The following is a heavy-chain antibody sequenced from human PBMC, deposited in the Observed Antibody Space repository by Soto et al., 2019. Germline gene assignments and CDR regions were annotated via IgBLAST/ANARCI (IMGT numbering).Heavy chain of an antibody. V-gene: IGHV1-69*02. D-gene: IGHD6-13*01. CDR2: IIPILGIA. CDR1: GGTFSSYT. Sequence: ASVKVSCKASGGTFSSYTISWVRQAPGQGLEWMGRIIPILGIANYAQKFQGRVTITADKSTSTAYMELSSLRSEDTAVYYCARGGTPKIAAAGRFWGQGTLVTVSS. CDR3: ARGGTPKIAAAGRF. J-gene: IGHJ4*02.